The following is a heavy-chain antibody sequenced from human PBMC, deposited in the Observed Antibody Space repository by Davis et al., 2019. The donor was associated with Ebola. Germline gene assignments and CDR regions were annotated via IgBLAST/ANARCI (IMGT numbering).Heavy chain of an antibody. CDR3: AHLGPQRYCSGGGCHGYLDY. J-gene: IGHJ4*02. D-gene: IGHD2-15*01. CDR2: IIPVFRTA. V-gene: IGHV1-69*13. CDR1: GDTLSSYA. Sequence: AASVKVSCKAVGDTLSSYAMTWVRQAPGQGLEWMGGIIPVFRTAHNAQKFQGRVTITADESTRTAYMELNGLRSEDTAVYYCAHLGPQRYCSGGGCHGYLDYWGQGTLVTVSS.